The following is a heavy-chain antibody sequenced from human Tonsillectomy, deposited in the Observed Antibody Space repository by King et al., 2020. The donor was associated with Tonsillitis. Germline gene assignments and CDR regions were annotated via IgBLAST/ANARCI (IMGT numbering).Heavy chain of an antibody. CDR2: IYYSGST. J-gene: IGHJ4*02. D-gene: IGHD1-26*01. Sequence: VQLQESGPGLVKPSETLSLTCTVSGGSISSYYWSWLRQPPGKGLEWIGYIYYSGSTNYNPSLKSRVTISVDTSKNQFSLKLSSVTAADSAVYYCARDQRRWELGDWGQGTLVTVSS. V-gene: IGHV4-59*01. CDR1: GGSISSYY. CDR3: ARDQRRWELGD.